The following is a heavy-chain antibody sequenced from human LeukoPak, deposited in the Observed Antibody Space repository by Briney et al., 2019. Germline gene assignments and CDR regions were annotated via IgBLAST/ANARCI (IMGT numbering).Heavy chain of an antibody. D-gene: IGHD2-2*01. V-gene: IGHV4-39*07. Sequence: SETLSLTCTVSGGSISSSSYYWGWIRQPPGKGLEWIGSIYYSGSTYYNPSLKSRVTISVDTSKNQFSLKLSSVTAADTAVYYCARSMAHIVVVPAGDDAFDIWGQGTMVTVSS. J-gene: IGHJ3*02. CDR3: ARSMAHIVVVPAGDDAFDI. CDR1: GGSISSSSYY. CDR2: IYYSGST.